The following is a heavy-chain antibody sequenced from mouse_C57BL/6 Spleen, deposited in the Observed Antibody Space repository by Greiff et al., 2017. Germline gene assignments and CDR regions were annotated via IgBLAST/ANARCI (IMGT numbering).Heavy chain of an antibody. CDR2: SRNKANDYTT. CDR3: ARDDSDGYYGVFAY. Sequence: EVQRVESGGGLVQSGRSLRLSCATSGFTFSDFYMEWVRQAPGKGLEWIAASRNKANDYTTEYSASVKGRFIVSRDTSQSILYLQMNALRAEDTAIYYCARDDSDGYYGVFAYWGQGTLVTVSA. D-gene: IGHD2-3*01. CDR1: GFTFSDFY. J-gene: IGHJ3*01. V-gene: IGHV7-1*01.